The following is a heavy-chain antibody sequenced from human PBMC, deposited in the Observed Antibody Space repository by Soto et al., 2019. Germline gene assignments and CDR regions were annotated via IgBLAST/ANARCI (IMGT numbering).Heavy chain of an antibody. D-gene: IGHD6-6*01. J-gene: IGHJ6*02. Sequence: VGSLRLSCAASGFTFSDYYMSWIRQAPGKGLEWVSCISSSSSYTNYADSVKGRFTVSRDNAKNSLYLQMNSLRAEDTAVYYCAAYSSSSAQDYYYYGMDVWGQGTTVTVSS. CDR1: GFTFSDYY. V-gene: IGHV3-11*06. CDR3: AAYSSSSAQDYYYYGMDV. CDR2: ISSSSSYT.